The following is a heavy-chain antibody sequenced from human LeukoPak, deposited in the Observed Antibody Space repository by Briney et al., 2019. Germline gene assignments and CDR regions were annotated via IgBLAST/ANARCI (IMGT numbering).Heavy chain of an antibody. CDR1: GFTFSSYA. Sequence: GGSLRLSCAASGFTFSSYAMSWVRQAPGKGLEWVSAISGSGGSTYYADSVKGRFTISRDNSKNTLYLQMNSLRAEDTAVYYCAKENYYYGSGSYYAYDTDYWGQETLVTVSS. CDR2: ISGSGGST. D-gene: IGHD3-10*01. V-gene: IGHV3-23*01. CDR3: AKENYYYGSGSYYAYDTDY. J-gene: IGHJ4*02.